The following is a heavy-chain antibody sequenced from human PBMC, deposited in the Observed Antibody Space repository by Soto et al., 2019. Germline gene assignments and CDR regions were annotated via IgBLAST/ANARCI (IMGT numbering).Heavy chain of an antibody. D-gene: IGHD6-6*01. J-gene: IGHJ4*02. V-gene: IGHV3-23*01. CDR3: ARAYRIAARPGYGVY. CDR1: GFTFSSYA. Sequence: EVQLLESGGGLVQPGGSLRLSCAASGFTFSSYAMSWVRQAPGKGLEWVSAISGSGGSTYYADSVKGRFTISRDNYKNPVYLQMTSLTAEDTAVYYCARAYRIAARPGYGVYWGQRTLVTVAS. CDR2: ISGSGGST.